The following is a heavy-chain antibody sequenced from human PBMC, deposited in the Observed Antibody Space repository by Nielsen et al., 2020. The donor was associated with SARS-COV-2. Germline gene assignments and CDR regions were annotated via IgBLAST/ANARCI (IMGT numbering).Heavy chain of an antibody. V-gene: IGHV3-7*01. J-gene: IGHJ4*02. CDR2: IKQDGSEK. D-gene: IGHD2-15*01. Sequence: GESLKISCAASGFTFSSYWMSWVRQAPGKGLEWVANIKQDGSEKYYVDSVKGRFTISRDNAKNSLYLQMNSLRAEDTAVYYCARDLGYCSGGSCPFEYWGQGTLVTVSS. CDR3: ARDLGYCSGGSCPFEY. CDR1: GFTFSSYW.